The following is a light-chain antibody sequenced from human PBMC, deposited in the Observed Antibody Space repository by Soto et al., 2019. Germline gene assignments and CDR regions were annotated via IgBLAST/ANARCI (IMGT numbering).Light chain of an antibody. V-gene: IGLV2-14*01. CDR1: SSDVGGYNY. CDR3: SSYTSSLYV. CDR2: EVS. Sequence: LTQPASVSGSPGQSITISCTGTSSDVGGYNYVSWYQQHPGKAPKLMIYEVSNRPSGVSNRFSGSKSGNTASLTISGLQAEDEADYYCSSYTSSLYVFGTGTKVTVL. J-gene: IGLJ1*01.